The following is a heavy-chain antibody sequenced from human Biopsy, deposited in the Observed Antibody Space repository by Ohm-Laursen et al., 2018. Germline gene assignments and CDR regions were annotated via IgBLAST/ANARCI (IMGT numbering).Heavy chain of an antibody. CDR2: INGGGDGT. J-gene: IGHJ4*02. Sequence: GSLRLSCSASGFPFSTYAMGWVRQTPGKGLEWVSSINGGGDGTFYADSVKGRFSISRDNSKNTLYLQMKSLRAEDTALYYCAKDLKWDVSADYFDFWGQGTLVTVSS. CDR3: AKDLKWDVSADYFDF. CDR1: GFPFSTYA. V-gene: IGHV3-23*01. D-gene: IGHD1-26*01.